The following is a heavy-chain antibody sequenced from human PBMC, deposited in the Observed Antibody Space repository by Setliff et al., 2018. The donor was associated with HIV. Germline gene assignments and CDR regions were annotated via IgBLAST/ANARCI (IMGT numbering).Heavy chain of an antibody. V-gene: IGHV3-11*01. CDR2: ISGTATTI. D-gene: IGHD3-10*01. Sequence: GGSLRLSCAASGFTFSDHYMSWIRQAPGKGLEWVSSISGTATTIYSADSVKGRFTISRDNAKNSLFLQMNSLRAEDTAVYYCAGDLMVRGVIITPGYMDVWGKGTTVTVSS. CDR1: GFTFSDHY. CDR3: AGDLMVRGVIITPGYMDV. J-gene: IGHJ6*03.